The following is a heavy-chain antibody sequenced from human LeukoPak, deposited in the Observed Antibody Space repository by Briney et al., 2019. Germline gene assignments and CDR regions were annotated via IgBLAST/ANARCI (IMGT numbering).Heavy chain of an antibody. J-gene: IGHJ4*02. Sequence: PGGSLRLSCAASGFTFSSYSMNWVRQAPGKGLEWVSSISSSSSYIYYADSVKGRFTISRDNAKNTLYLQMNSLGVEDTAVYFCAKESASFHTSGASFDYWGQGTLVTVSS. CDR3: AKESASFHTSGASFDY. D-gene: IGHD3-10*01. CDR1: GFTFSSYS. V-gene: IGHV3-21*01. CDR2: ISSSSSYI.